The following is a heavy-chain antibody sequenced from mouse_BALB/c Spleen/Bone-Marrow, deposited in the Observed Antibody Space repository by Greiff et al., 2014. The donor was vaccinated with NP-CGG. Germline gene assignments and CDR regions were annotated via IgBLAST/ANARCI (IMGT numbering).Heavy chain of an antibody. D-gene: IGHD1-1*01. Sequence: QVQLQQSGAELVRPGASVKLSCKASGYTLTSYWINWVKQRPGQGLEWIGNIYPSASYTNYNQKFKDKATLIVDKSSSTAYMQLGNPQSEGSAVYYCTRVRCYGRSAGFAYWGQGTLVTVSA. CDR1: GYTLTSYW. J-gene: IGHJ3*01. CDR3: TRVRCYGRSAGFAY. CDR2: IYPSASYT. V-gene: IGHV1-69*02.